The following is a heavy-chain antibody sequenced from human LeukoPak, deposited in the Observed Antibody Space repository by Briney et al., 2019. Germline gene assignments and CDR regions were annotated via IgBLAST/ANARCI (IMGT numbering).Heavy chain of an antibody. CDR3: ARLGPPSGYSGYDRPLYYYGMDV. D-gene: IGHD5-12*01. CDR1: GGSISSGDYY. J-gene: IGHJ6*02. V-gene: IGHV4-61*08. CDR2: IYYSGST. Sequence: PSETLSLTCTVSGGSISSGDYYWSWIRQPPGKGLEWIGYIYYSGSTNYNPSLKSRVTISVDTSKNQFSLKLSSVTAADTAVYYCARLGPPSGYSGYDRPLYYYGMDVWGQGTTVTVSS.